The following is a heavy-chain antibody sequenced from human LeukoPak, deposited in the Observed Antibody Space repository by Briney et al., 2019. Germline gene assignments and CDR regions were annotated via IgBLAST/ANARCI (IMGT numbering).Heavy chain of an antibody. J-gene: IGHJ4*02. CDR3: ARGGGYSYGQADY. CDR2: INSDGSST. D-gene: IGHD5-18*01. Sequence: GGSLRLSCATSGFTFSSYWMHWVRQAPGKGLVWVSRINSDGSSTSYADSVKGRFTISRDNAKNTLYLQMNSLRAEDTAVYYCARGGGYSYGQADYWGQGTLVTVSS. V-gene: IGHV3-74*01. CDR1: GFTFSSYW.